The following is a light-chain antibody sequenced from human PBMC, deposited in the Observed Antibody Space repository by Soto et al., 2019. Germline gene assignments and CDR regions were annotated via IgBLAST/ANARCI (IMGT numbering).Light chain of an antibody. Sequence: QAVVTQPASVSGSPGQSITISCTGTRSDVGGYNYVSWYQQHPGKAPKLMIYEVSNRPSGVSNRFSGSKSGNTASLTISGLQAVDEADYYCSSYTNSGTHVVFGGGTQLTVL. CDR3: SSYTNSGTHVV. V-gene: IGLV2-14*01. J-gene: IGLJ2*01. CDR1: RSDVGGYNY. CDR2: EVS.